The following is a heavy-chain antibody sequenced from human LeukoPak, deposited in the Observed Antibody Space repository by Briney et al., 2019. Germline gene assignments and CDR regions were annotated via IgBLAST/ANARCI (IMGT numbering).Heavy chain of an antibody. D-gene: IGHD2-15*01. Sequence: GGSLRLSCAASGFTFDDYAMHWVRQAPGKGLEWVSGISWNSGSIGYADSVKGRFTISRDNSKNTLYLQMNSLRAEDTAVYYCAREYCSGGSCYDYWGQGTLVTVSS. CDR3: AREYCSGGSCYDY. CDR1: GFTFDDYA. CDR2: ISWNSGSI. J-gene: IGHJ4*02. V-gene: IGHV3-9*01.